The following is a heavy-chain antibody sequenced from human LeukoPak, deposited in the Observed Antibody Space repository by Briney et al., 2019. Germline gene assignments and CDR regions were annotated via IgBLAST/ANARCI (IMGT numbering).Heavy chain of an antibody. CDR3: ARDLSTTLNWFNP. V-gene: IGHV1-69*13. Sequence: ASVKVSCKASGGPFSNYAFSWVRRAPGQGLEWMGGIIPIFGTTNYAQSFQGRVTITADESTRTVYMELSSLRFDDTAVYYCARDLSTTLNWFNPWGQGTLVTVSS. CDR2: IIPIFGTT. J-gene: IGHJ5*02. D-gene: IGHD4-17*01. CDR1: GGPFSNYA.